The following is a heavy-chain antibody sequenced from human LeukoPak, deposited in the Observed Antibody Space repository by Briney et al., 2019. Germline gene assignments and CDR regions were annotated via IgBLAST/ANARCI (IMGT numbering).Heavy chain of an antibody. J-gene: IGHJ4*02. CDR1: GGSFSGYY. CDR2: INHSGST. V-gene: IGHV4-34*01. Sequence: PSETLSLTCAVYGGSFSGYYWSWIRQPPGKGLEWIGEINHSGSTNYNPSLKSRVTISVDTSKNQFSLKLSSVTAADTAVYYCASPDSRNPALDYWGQGTLVTVSS. D-gene: IGHD6-13*01. CDR3: ASPDSRNPALDY.